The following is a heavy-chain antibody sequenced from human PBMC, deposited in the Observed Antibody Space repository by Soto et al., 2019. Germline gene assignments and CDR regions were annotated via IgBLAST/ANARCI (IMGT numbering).Heavy chain of an antibody. V-gene: IGHV3-30-3*01. J-gene: IGHJ4*02. CDR2: ISYDGSNK. CDR3: ARPQLRFLEWFNFDY. D-gene: IGHD3-3*01. CDR1: GFTFSSYA. Sequence: GGSVRRSCAASGFTFSSYAMHWVRQAPGKGLEWVAVISYDGSNKYYADSVKGRFTISRDNSKNTLYLQMNSLRAEDTAVYYCARPQLRFLEWFNFDYWGQGTLVTVS.